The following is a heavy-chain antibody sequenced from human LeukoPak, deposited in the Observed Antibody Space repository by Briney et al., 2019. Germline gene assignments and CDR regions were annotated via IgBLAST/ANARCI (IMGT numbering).Heavy chain of an antibody. D-gene: IGHD1-26*01. CDR3: ARVVGLVVGATLADAFDI. J-gene: IGHJ3*02. V-gene: IGHV4-39*07. Sequence: PSETLSLTCTVSGGSISSSSYYWGWIRQPPGKGLEWIGSIYYSGSTYYNPSLKSRVDISVDTSKNQFSLKLSSVTAADTAVYYCARVVGLVVGATLADAFDIWGQGTMVTVSS. CDR2: IYYSGST. CDR1: GGSISSSSYY.